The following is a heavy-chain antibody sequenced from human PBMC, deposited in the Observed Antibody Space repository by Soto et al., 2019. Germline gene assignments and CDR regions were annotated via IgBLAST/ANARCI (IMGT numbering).Heavy chain of an antibody. J-gene: IGHJ6*02. V-gene: IGHV1-18*01. D-gene: IGHD6-6*01. CDR3: ARDSSSSGYYYGMDV. CDR2: FSGNSGQC. Sequence: QVHLGQSGAEVKKHGASVKDPYKAFNETLTTYGISWARQAPGQGLEWMGWFSGNSGQCGSALEFKDRAIMTTDTSTNTAYMELRSLTSEDSAVYFCARDSSSSGYYYGMDVWRQGTTVSVSS. CDR1: NETLTTYG.